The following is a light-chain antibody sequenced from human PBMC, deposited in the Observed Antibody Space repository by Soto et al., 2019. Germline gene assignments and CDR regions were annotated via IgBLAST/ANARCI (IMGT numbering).Light chain of an antibody. CDR1: QSLVTSDGDTY. CDR3: MQGTHWPYT. V-gene: IGKV2-30*01. J-gene: IGKJ2*01. CDR2: KVS. Sequence: DVVMTQSPLSLPVTVGQPASISCRSSQSLVTSDGDTYLNWFQQRPGQSPRRLLYKVSNRDSGVPARFSGSESGTDFTLKISRVEAEDVGVYFCMQGTHWPYTFGQGTKLEIK.